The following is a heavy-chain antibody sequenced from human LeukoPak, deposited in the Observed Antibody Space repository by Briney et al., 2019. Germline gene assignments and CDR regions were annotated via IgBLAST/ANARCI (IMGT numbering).Heavy chain of an antibody. CDR1: GFTSSSYA. CDR3: ARETLYQLLSLDY. V-gene: IGHV3-23*01. D-gene: IGHD2-2*01. Sequence: GGSLRHSCAVSGFTSSSYAMSWVRQAPGKGLEWVSAISGSGVSTYYADSVKGRFTISRDNSKNTLYLQMNSLRAEDTAVYYCARETLYQLLSLDYWGQGTLVTVSS. CDR2: ISGSGVST. J-gene: IGHJ4*02.